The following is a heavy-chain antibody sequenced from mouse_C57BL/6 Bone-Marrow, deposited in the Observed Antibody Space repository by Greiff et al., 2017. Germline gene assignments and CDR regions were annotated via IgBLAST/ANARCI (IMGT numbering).Heavy chain of an antibody. CDR3: ARSEGSSLSWFAY. J-gene: IGHJ3*01. CDR1: GYAFSSSW. CDR2: IYPGDGDT. Sequence: VQLQQSGPELVKPGASVKISCKASGYAFSSSWMNWVKQRPGKGLEWIGRIYPGDGDTNYNGKFKGKATLTADKSSSTAYMQLSSLTSEDSAVYFCARSEGSSLSWFAYWGQGTLVTVSA. V-gene: IGHV1-82*01.